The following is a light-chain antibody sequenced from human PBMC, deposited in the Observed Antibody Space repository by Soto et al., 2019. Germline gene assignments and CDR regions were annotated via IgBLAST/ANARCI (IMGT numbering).Light chain of an antibody. Sequence: QSVLTQPASVSGSPGQSITISCTGTSSDVGSYNLVSWYQQHPGKAPKLMIYEGSKRPSGVSNRFSGSKSGNTASLTISGLQAEDEADYYCCSYAGSSFYAFGTGTKATVL. J-gene: IGLJ1*01. CDR3: CSYAGSSFYA. CDR2: EGS. CDR1: SSDVGSYNL. V-gene: IGLV2-23*01.